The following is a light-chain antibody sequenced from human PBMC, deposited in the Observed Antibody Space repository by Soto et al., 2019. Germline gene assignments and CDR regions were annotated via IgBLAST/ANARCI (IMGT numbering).Light chain of an antibody. Sequence: EVVMTQSPATLSVSPGERGTLSCRASQSVTSNLAWYQQKPGQAPRLLIDGTSTRATGIPARFSGSGSGTEFTLTISSLQSEDFATYYCKQYNSYSITFGQGTRLEIK. CDR2: GTS. J-gene: IGKJ5*01. CDR3: KQYNSYSIT. V-gene: IGKV3-15*01. CDR1: QSVTSN.